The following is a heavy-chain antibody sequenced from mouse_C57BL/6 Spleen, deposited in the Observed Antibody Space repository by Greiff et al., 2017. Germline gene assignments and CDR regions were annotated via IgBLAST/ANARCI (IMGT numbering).Heavy chain of an antibody. CDR3: ARDGLGRAWFAY. Sequence: EVKLMESGGGLVKPGGSLKLSCAASGFTFSSYAMSWVRQTPEKRLEWVATISDGGSYTYYPDNLKGRFTISRDNAKNNLYLQMSHLKSEDTAMYYCARDGLGRAWFAYWGQGTLVTVSA. CDR2: ISDGGSYT. V-gene: IGHV5-4*01. D-gene: IGHD4-1*01. CDR1: GFTFSSYA. J-gene: IGHJ3*01.